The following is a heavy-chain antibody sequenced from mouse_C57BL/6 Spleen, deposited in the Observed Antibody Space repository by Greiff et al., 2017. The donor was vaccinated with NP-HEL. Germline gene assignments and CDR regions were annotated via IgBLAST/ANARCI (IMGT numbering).Heavy chain of an antibody. CDR2: INPGSGGT. Sequence: QVQLKQSGAELVRPGTSVKVSCKASGYAFTNYLIEWVKQRPGQGLEWIGVINPGSGGTNYNEKFKGKAKLTADKSSSTAYMQLSSLTSEDSAVYFCARKCTTVSPYAMDYWGQGTSVTVSS. J-gene: IGHJ4*01. D-gene: IGHD1-1*01. CDR3: ARKCTTVSPYAMDY. V-gene: IGHV1-54*01. CDR1: GYAFTNYL.